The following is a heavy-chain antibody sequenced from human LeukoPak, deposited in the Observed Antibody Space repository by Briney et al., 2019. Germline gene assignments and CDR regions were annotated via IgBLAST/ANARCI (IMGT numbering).Heavy chain of an antibody. CDR2: INHSGST. Sequence: PSEALSLTCAVYGGSFSGYYWSWIRQPPGKGLEWIGEINHSGSTNYNPSLKSRVTISVDTSKNQFSLKLSSATAADTAVYYCARAGDCSSTSCYPTADFDYWGQGTLVTVSS. D-gene: IGHD2-2*01. CDR1: GGSFSGYY. J-gene: IGHJ4*02. CDR3: ARAGDCSSTSCYPTADFDY. V-gene: IGHV4-34*01.